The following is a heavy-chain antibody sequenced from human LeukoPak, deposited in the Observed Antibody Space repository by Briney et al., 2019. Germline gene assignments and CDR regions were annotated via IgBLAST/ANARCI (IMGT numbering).Heavy chain of an antibody. Sequence: SETLSLTCTVSGGSISSYYWSWIRQPPGKGLEWIGYIYYSGSTNYNPSLKSRVTISVDTSKNQFSLKLSSVTAADTAVYYCARDIFSSGYFWAFDIWGQGTMVTASS. D-gene: IGHD3-22*01. CDR3: ARDIFSSGYFWAFDI. CDR1: GGSISSYY. V-gene: IGHV4-59*01. J-gene: IGHJ3*02. CDR2: IYYSGST.